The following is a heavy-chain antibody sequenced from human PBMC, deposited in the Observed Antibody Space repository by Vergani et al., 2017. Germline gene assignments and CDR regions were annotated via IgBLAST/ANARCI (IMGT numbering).Heavy chain of an antibody. V-gene: IGHV3-21*01. D-gene: IGHD3-22*01. CDR2: ISSSSSYI. J-gene: IGHJ4*02. CDR1: GFTFSTYS. CDR3: ATYDSSGDDPED. Sequence: EVQLVESGGGLVKPGGSLRLSCAASGFTFSTYSMNWVRQAPGKGLEWVSSISSSSSYIYYVDSVKGRFTIARDNAKNSLYLHMNSLRAEDTAVYYCATYDSSGDDPEDWGQGTLVTGSS.